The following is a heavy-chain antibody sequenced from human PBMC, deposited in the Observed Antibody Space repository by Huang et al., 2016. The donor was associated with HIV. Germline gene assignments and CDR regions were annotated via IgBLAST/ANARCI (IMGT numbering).Heavy chain of an antibody. D-gene: IGHD3-22*01. CDR2: LKPRDGRT. Sequence: QVQLVQSGAEVKKPGASVKVSCKASGYAFTSYYMHWVRQAPGQGLELRGILKPRDGRTSYEQKFQGRVNTTRDTSTNTVFMELSSLRSEDTAVYYCARDRDFYDSSGYWGFNYFDYWGQGTLVTVSS. V-gene: IGHV1-46*01. CDR1: GYAFTSYY. J-gene: IGHJ4*02. CDR3: ARDRDFYDSSGYWGFNYFDY.